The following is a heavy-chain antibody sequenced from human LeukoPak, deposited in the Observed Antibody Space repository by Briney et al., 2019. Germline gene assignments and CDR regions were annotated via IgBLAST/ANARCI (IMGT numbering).Heavy chain of an antibody. Sequence: SETLSLTCTVSGGSISGYYWSWIRQPPRKGLQFIGYIHYTGSTNYNPSLESRVTLSVDTSKNQFSLKLRPVTAADTAVYYCARLSKDTVVLPAAMAHYFDYWGQGTLVTVSS. V-gene: IGHV4-59*08. CDR1: GGSISGYY. CDR3: ARLSKDTVVLPAAMAHYFDY. J-gene: IGHJ4*02. D-gene: IGHD2-2*01. CDR2: IHYTGST.